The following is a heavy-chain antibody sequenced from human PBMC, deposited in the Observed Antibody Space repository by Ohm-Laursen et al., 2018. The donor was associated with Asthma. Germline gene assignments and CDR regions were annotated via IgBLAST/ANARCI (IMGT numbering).Heavy chain of an antibody. Sequence: GSLRLSCAAAGFTFNTYAMAWVRQAPGQGPEWISSITTNSNYIYYADSVQGRFTVSRDNAKNSMFLQMNSLRAEDTAVYYCARQGSTWYSTGGEYFPHWGQGTLVSVSS. J-gene: IGHJ1*01. CDR2: ITTNSNYI. V-gene: IGHV3-21*01. D-gene: IGHD6-19*01. CDR3: ARQGSTWYSTGGEYFPH. CDR1: GFTFNTYA.